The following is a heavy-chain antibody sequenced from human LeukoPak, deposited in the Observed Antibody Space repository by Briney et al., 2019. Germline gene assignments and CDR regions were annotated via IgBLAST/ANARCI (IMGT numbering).Heavy chain of an antibody. CDR1: GTFINSGDHY. V-gene: IGHV4-30-4*08. J-gene: IGHJ4*02. Sequence: SETLSLTCTVSGTFINSGDHYWTWIRQPPGKGLEFIGYIWHLGSSSYNPSLESRLTLSVDTSKNQFSLRLNSLTAADTAVYYCASTKLGMQYFDYWGQGALVTVSS. CDR3: ASTKLGMQYFDY. CDR2: IWHLGSS. D-gene: IGHD7-27*01.